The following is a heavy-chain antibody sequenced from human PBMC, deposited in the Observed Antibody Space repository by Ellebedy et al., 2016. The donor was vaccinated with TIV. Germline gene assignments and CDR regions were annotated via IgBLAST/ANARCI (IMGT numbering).Heavy chain of an antibody. CDR3: AKDPNIVVVPAAIGNWFDP. J-gene: IGHJ5*02. D-gene: IGHD2-2*01. V-gene: IGHV3-9*01. CDR2: ISWNSGSI. CDR1: GFTFSSYW. Sequence: SLKISCAASGFTFSSYWMHWVRQAPGKGLEWVSGISWNSGSIGYADSVKGRFTISRDNAKNSLYLQMNSLRAEDTAVYYCAKDPNIVVVPAAIGNWFDPWGQGTLVTVSS.